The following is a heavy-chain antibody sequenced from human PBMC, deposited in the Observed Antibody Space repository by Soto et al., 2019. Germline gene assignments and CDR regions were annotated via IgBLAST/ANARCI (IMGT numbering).Heavy chain of an antibody. J-gene: IGHJ6*03. V-gene: IGHV1-8*01. CDR3: ARGRDYDILTGPYYYMDV. CDR2: MNPNSGNT. CDR1: GYTFTSYD. D-gene: IGHD3-9*01. Sequence: ASVKVSCKASGYTFTSYDINWVRQATGQGLECMGWMNPNSGNTGYAQKFQGRVTMTRNTSISTAYMELSSLRSEDTAVYYCARGRDYDILTGPYYYMDVWGKGTTVTVSS.